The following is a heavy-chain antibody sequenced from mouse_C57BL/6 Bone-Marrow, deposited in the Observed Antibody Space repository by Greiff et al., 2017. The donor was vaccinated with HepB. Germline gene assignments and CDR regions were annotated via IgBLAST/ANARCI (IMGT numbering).Heavy chain of an antibody. D-gene: IGHD1-1*01. J-gene: IGHJ2*01. V-gene: IGHV1-18*01. Sequence: VQLQQSGPELVKPGASVKIPCKASGYTFTDYNMDWVKQSHGKSLEWIGDINPNNGGTIYNQKFKGKATLTVDKSSSTAYMELRSLTSEDTAVYYCARSTVVENYFDYWGQGTTLTVSS. CDR1: GYTFTDYN. CDR2: INPNNGGT. CDR3: ARSTVVENYFDY.